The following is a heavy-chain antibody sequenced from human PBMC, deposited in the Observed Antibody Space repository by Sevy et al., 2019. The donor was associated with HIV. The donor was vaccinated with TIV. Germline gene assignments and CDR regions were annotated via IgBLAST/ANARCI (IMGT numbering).Heavy chain of an antibody. CDR1: GFTFSNAW. CDR2: IKRKTDGGTT. Sequence: GGSLRLSCAASGFTFSNAWMSWVRQAPGKGLEWVGRIKRKTDGGTTDYAAPVKGRFTISRDDSKNTLYLQMNSLKTEDTAVYYCTTAERAAAGTALSVDYWGQGTLVTVSS. CDR3: TTAERAAAGTALSVDY. D-gene: IGHD6-13*01. V-gene: IGHV3-15*01. J-gene: IGHJ4*02.